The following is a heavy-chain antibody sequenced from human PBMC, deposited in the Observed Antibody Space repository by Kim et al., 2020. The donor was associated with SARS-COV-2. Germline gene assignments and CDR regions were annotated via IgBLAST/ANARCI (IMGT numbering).Heavy chain of an antibody. CDR1: GFTFSSYS. CDR2: ISSSSSYI. Sequence: GGSLRLSCAASGFTFSSYSMNWVRQAPGKGLEWVSSISSSSSYIYYADSVKGRFTISRDNAKNSLYLQMNSLRAEDTAVYYCARDSVSGYSSGWWEGKNFDYWGQGTLVTVSS. CDR3: ARDSVSGYSSGWWEGKNFDY. D-gene: IGHD6-19*01. J-gene: IGHJ4*02. V-gene: IGHV3-21*01.